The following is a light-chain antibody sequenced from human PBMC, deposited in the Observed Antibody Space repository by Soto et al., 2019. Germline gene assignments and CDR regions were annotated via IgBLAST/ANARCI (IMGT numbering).Light chain of an antibody. V-gene: IGLV1-44*01. J-gene: IGLJ2*01. Sequence: QSVLTQPPSASGTPGQRVTFSCSGRGSNIGSNAVNWYQQHPGTAPKLLIYFNTQRPSGVPDRFSGSKSGTSASLAISGLQSEDEADYYCAAWNDSLTGLLIGGGTKATVL. CDR3: AAWNDSLTGLL. CDR1: GSNIGSNA. CDR2: FNT.